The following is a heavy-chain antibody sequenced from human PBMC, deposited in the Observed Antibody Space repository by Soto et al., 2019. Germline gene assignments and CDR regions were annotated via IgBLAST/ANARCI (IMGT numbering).Heavy chain of an antibody. J-gene: IGHJ4*02. CDR3: AHRRTVAALAYYFDY. CDR1: GFSLSTSGVG. CDR2: IYWDDDK. D-gene: IGHD2-15*01. Sequence: QITLKESGPPLVKPTQTLTLTCTFSGFSLSTSGVGVGWIRQPPGKALEWLALIYWDDDKRYSPSLKNRLTIHKDTSKNQVILTMTNMDPVDTATYYCAHRRTVAALAYYFDYGGQGILVTVSS. V-gene: IGHV2-5*02.